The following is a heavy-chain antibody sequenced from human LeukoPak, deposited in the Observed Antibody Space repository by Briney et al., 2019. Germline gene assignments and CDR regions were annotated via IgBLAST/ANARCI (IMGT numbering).Heavy chain of an antibody. CDR3: ARQASWDYDILTGYPGLDWFDP. V-gene: IGHV4-4*09. D-gene: IGHD3-9*01. CDR2: IYTSGST. Sequence: SETLSLTCTVSGGSISSYYWSWIRQPPGKGPEWIGYIYTSGSTNYNPSLKSRVTISVDTSKNQFSLKLSSVTAADTAVYYCARQASWDYDILTGYPGLDWFDPWGQGTLVAVSS. CDR1: GGSISSYY. J-gene: IGHJ5*02.